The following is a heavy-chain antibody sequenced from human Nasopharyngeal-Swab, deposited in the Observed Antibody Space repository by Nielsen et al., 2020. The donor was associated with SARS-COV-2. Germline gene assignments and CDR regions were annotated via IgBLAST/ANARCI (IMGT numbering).Heavy chain of an antibody. V-gene: IGHV3-48*04. CDR1: GFTFSSYS. J-gene: IGHJ4*02. CDR3: ARDPAEGFLEWLGGG. CDR2: ISSSSSTI. D-gene: IGHD3-3*01. Sequence: GGSLRLSCAAPGFTFSSYSMNWVRQAPGKGLEWVSYISSSSSTIYYADSVKGRFTISRDNAKNSLYLQMNSLRAEDTAVYYCARDPAEGFLEWLGGGWGQGTLVTVSS.